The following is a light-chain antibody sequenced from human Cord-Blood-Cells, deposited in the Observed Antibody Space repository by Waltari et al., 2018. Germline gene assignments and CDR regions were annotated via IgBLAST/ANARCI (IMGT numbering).Light chain of an antibody. CDR1: SSNIGSNY. CDR3: AAWDDSLSAV. CDR2: RNN. J-gene: IGLJ7*01. Sequence: PSASGTPGQRVTISCSGSSSNIGSNYVYWYQQLPGTAPKLLIYRNNQRPSGVPDRFSGSKSGTSASLAISGLRSEDEADYYCAAWDDSLSAVFGGGTQLTVL. V-gene: IGLV1-47*01.